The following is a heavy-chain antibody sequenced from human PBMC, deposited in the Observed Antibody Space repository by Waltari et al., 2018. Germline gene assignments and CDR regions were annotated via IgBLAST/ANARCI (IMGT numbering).Heavy chain of an antibody. CDR3: ARGGDVVVPAAIYWFDP. CDR2: IYYSGST. V-gene: IGHV4-38-2*01. D-gene: IGHD2-2*02. Sequence: QVQLQESGPGLVKPSETLSLTCAVSGYSISSGYYWGWIRPPPGKGLEWIGSIYYSGSTYYNPSLKSRVTISVDTSKNQFSLKLSSVTAADTAVYYCARGGDVVVPAAIYWFDPWGQGTLVTVSS. J-gene: IGHJ5*02. CDR1: GYSISSGYY.